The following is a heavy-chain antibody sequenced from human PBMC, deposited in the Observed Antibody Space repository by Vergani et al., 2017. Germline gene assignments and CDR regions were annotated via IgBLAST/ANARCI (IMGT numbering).Heavy chain of an antibody. CDR2: ISNDGSKK. V-gene: IGHV3-30*03. CDR3: ARDLAYCHEGSCAL. CDR1: GSSFSSHA. J-gene: IGHJ4*02. D-gene: IGHD2-15*01. Sequence: QVQLAESGGGRVQPGRSLRLSCAASGSSFSSHAIHWVRQAPGKGLEWVAVISNDGSKKYYADSVKGRFTISRDNSKNTLDLQMNSLRTQDTAVYYCARDLAYCHEGSCALWGQGSVVTVSS.